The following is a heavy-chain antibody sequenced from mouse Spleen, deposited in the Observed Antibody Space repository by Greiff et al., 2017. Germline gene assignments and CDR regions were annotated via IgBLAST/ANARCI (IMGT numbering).Heavy chain of an antibody. Sequence: QVQLQQPGAELVKPGTSVKLSCKASGYNFTSYWINWVKLRPGQGLEWIGDIYPGSGSTNYNEKFKSKATLTVDTSSSTAYMQLSSLASEDSALYYCARPAYYGNYGVDWGQGTTLTVSS. CDR3: ARPAYYGNYGVD. D-gene: IGHD2-10*01. V-gene: IGHV1-55*01. J-gene: IGHJ2*01. CDR1: GYNFTSYW. CDR2: IYPGSGST.